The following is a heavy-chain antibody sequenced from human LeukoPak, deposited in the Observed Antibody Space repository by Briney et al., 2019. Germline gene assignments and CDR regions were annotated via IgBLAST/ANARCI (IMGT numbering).Heavy chain of an antibody. V-gene: IGHV5-51*01. J-gene: IGHJ4*02. CDR1: GCSFTNYW. CDR3: ARLALYDSSGYFSPYYFDF. D-gene: IGHD3-22*01. CDR2: IYPGDSDP. Sequence: GESLKISCKGSGCSFTNYWIGWVRQMPGKGLEWMGIIYPGDSDPRYSPSFQGQVTISADKSISTAYLQWSSLKASDTAMYYCARLALYDSSGYFSPYYFDFWGQGTLVTVSS.